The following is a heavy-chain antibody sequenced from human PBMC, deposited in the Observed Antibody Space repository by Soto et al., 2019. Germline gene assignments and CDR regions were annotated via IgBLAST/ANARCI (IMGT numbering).Heavy chain of an antibody. J-gene: IGHJ6*02. CDR1: GYSFTSQY. Sequence: GESLKISCKGSGYSFTSQYIGWVRQMPGKGLEWMGIINPGDSDTRYSPSFQGQVTISADKSISTAYLQWSSLKASDTDMYYCASAAGKGFSYYYGLGVWGQGTTVTVSS. D-gene: IGHD6-13*01. CDR2: INPGDSDT. V-gene: IGHV5-51*01. CDR3: ASAAGKGFSYYYGLGV.